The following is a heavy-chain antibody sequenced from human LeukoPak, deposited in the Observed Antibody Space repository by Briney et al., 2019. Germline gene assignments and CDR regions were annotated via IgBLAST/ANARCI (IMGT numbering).Heavy chain of an antibody. V-gene: IGHV1-69*02. CDR2: IIPILGIA. Sequence: SVKVSCKASGGTFSSYTISWVRQAPGQGLEWMGRIIPILGIANYAQKFQGRVTITADKFTRPAYMELSSLRSEDTAVYYCARGLMYGGNSEVDYWGQGTLVTVSS. CDR1: GGTFSSYT. D-gene: IGHD4-23*01. CDR3: ARGLMYGGNSEVDY. J-gene: IGHJ4*02.